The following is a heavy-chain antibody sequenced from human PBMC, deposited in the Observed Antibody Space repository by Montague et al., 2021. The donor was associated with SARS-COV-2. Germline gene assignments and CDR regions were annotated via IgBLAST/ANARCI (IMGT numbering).Heavy chain of an antibody. J-gene: IGHJ6*02. CDR3: ARGKTVTTFYYYYYGMDV. V-gene: IGHV4-34*01. CDR2: INHSGST. CDR1: GGSFSGYY. D-gene: IGHD4-17*01. Sequence: SETLSLTCAVYGGSFSGYYWSWIRQPPGKGLEWIGEINHSGSTNYNLSLKSRVTISVDTSKNQFSLKLSSVTAADTAVYYCARGKTVTTFYYYYYGMDVWGQGTTVTVSS.